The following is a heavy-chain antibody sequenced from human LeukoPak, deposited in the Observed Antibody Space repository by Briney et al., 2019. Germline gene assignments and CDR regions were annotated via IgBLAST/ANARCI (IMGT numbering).Heavy chain of an antibody. V-gene: IGHV4-34*01. CDR3: ARSITFGGVIVGIDY. D-gene: IGHD3-16*02. Sequence: PSETLSLTCVVYGGSFSGYYWGWIRQPPGMGLEWIGSIYYSGSTYYNPSLKSRVTISVDTSKNQFSLKLSSVTAADTAVYYCARSITFGGVIVGIDYWGQGTLVTVSS. CDR1: GGSFSGYY. CDR2: IYYSGST. J-gene: IGHJ4*02.